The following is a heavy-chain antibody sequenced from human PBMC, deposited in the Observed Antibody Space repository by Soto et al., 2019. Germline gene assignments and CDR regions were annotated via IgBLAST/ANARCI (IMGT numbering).Heavy chain of an antibody. CDR2: INHSGST. D-gene: IGHD6-13*01. CDR3: ARGGAELTTYSSSWFDY. V-gene: IGHV4-34*01. J-gene: IGHJ4*02. CDR1: GGSFSGYY. Sequence: PSETLSLTCAVYGGSFSGYYWSWIRQPPGKGLEWIGEINHSGSTNYNPSLKSRVTISVDTSKNQFSLKLSSVTAADTAVYYCARGGAELTTYSSSWFDYWGQGTLVTVSS.